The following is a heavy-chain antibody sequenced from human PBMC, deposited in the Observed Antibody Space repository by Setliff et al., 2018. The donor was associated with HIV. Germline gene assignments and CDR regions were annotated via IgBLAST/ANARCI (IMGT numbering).Heavy chain of an antibody. J-gene: IGHJ6*02. V-gene: IGHV3-11*03. CDR3: ASQGVVVTTRGHHYYGLNV. CDR1: GFTFSDYY. CDR2: ISGSSRYI. D-gene: IGHD2-15*01. Sequence: GGSLRLSCAASGFTFSDYYMTWIRQAPGKGLEWISHISGSSRYIEYTDSVRGRFTISRDNAKNSLYLQMNSLRAEDTAVYYCASQGVVVTTRGHHYYGLNVWGQGTTVTVSS.